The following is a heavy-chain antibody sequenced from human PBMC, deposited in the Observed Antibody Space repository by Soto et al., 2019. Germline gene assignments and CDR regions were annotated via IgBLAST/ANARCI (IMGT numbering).Heavy chain of an antibody. J-gene: IGHJ6*02. V-gene: IGHV3-74*01. CDR3: AREIGYCSSVSCPLDV. CDR2: IRSDGSST. Sequence: LGLSCAASGFTFSSFRMHWVRQAPGKGLVWVSHIRSDGSSTTYASSVKGRFTISRDNAKNTLYLQMNSLRAEDTAVYYCAREIGYCSSVSCPLDVWGQGTTVTVSS. CDR1: GFTFSSFR. D-gene: IGHD2-2*01.